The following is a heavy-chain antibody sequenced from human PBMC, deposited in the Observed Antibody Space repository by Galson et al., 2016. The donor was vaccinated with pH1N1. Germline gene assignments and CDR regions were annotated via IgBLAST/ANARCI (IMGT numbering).Heavy chain of an antibody. V-gene: IGHV3-48*04. CDR2: ITYTSATI. Sequence: SCAASGFTFSSWHMDWVRQAPGEGLEWISFITYTSATIYYADSAKGRFTVSRDNAKNSLYLQMNSLRAEDTAVYYCARPGNYDGDRRGAFDLWGQGTMVTVSP. CDR1: GFTFSSWH. D-gene: IGHD4-23*01. CDR3: ARPGNYDGDRRGAFDL. J-gene: IGHJ3*01.